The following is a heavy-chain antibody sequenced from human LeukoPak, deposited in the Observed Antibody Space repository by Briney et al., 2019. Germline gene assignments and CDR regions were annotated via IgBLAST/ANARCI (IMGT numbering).Heavy chain of an antibody. D-gene: IGHD6-13*01. Sequence: GASVKVSCTASGYTFTGYYMHWVRQAPGQGLEWMGWINPNSGGTNYAQKFQGRVTMTRDTSTSTVYMELSSLRSEDTAVYYCARDWYSSSWYYTDREYYFDYWGQGTLVTVSS. V-gene: IGHV1-2*02. J-gene: IGHJ4*02. CDR1: GYTFTGYY. CDR3: ARDWYSSSWYYTDREYYFDY. CDR2: INPNSGGT.